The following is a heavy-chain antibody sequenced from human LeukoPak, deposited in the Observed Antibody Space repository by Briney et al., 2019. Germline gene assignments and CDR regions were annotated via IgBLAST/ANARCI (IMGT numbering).Heavy chain of an antibody. V-gene: IGHV3-11*06. J-gene: IGHJ4*02. CDR2: ISGSSSYT. CDR3: ARESSSGLIIDH. Sequence: GGSLRLSCAASGFTFSDFYMNWIRQAPGKGLEWVSYISGSSSYTDYADSVKGRFTISRDNSKKSLYLQMNSLRAEDTAVYYCARESSSGLIIDHLGQGTLVTVSS. CDR1: GFTFSDFY. D-gene: IGHD6-19*01.